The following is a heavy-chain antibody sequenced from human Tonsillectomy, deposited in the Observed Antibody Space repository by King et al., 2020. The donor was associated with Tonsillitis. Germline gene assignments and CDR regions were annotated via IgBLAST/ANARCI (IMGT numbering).Heavy chain of an antibody. Sequence: QLVQSGGGLVKPGGSLRLSCAASGFTFTNYIMNWVRQAPGKGLEWVSSISSSSSYIYYADSVKGRFTISRDNAKNSLYLQMNSLRAEDTAVYYCARYTVSIFGVIILGDAFDIWGQGTMVTVSS. V-gene: IGHV3-21*01. CDR1: GFTFTNYI. J-gene: IGHJ3*02. CDR2: ISSSSSYI. CDR3: ARYTVSIFGVIILGDAFDI. D-gene: IGHD3-3*01.